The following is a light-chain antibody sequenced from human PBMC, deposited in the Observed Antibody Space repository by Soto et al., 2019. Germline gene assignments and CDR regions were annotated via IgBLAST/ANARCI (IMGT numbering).Light chain of an antibody. Sequence: DIVMTQSPDSLAVSLGERATINCKSSRSVLYSSNNKNYLAWYQQKPGQPPKLLIYWASTRESGVPDRFSGSGSGTDLTLTINSLQAEEVAVYYCQQYYSTPVTFGPGTKVDI. V-gene: IGKV4-1*01. CDR2: WAS. CDR3: QQYYSTPVT. CDR1: RSVLYSSNNKNY. J-gene: IGKJ3*01.